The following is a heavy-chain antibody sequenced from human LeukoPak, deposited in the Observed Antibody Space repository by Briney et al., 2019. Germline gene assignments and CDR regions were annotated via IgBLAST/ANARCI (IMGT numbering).Heavy chain of an antibody. CDR2: ISYDGSDK. V-gene: IGHV3-30*18. CDR1: GFTFSSNG. CDR3: AQGGSEIYYYYHGMDV. J-gene: IGHJ6*02. Sequence: TGTSLRLSCAASGFTFSSNGMHWVRQAPGKGLEWVAVISYDGSDKYYADSVKGRFTISRDNSKNTLYLQMNSLRVEDTAVFYCAQGGSEIYYYYHGMDVWGQGTTVTVSS. D-gene: IGHD3-10*01.